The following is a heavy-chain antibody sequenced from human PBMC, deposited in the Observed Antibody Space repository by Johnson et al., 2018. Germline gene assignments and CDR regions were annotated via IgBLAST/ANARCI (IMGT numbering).Heavy chain of an antibody. J-gene: IGHJ3*01. D-gene: IGHD3-22*01. CDR2: INWNSDRI. Sequence: VQLQEWGGGLVQAGRSLRLCCSASGFTFDDYAMHWVRQVPGEGLEWVSGINWNSDRIAYADSVKGRYTISRDNAKNSLYLRMNSLRVEDTALDYCARATYYYDTSGFGAFDVWGQGTVVTVSS. CDR3: ARATYYYDTSGFGAFDV. V-gene: IGHV3-9*01. CDR1: GFTFDDYA.